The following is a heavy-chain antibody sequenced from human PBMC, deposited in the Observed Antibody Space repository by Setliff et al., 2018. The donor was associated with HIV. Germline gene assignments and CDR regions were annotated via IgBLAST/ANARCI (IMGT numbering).Heavy chain of an antibody. D-gene: IGHD4-17*01. CDR3: ARHPRTAVPTIAY. Sequence: LSLTCTVSGASVSTIDYYWGWVRQSPRAGLEWIADIYYAGNTYYNPSLKSRATISIDTSRNQFSLKVTSLTAADTAVYYCARHPRTAVPTIAYWGQGTLVTVSS. CDR2: IYYAGNT. CDR1: GASVSTIDYY. J-gene: IGHJ4*02. V-gene: IGHV4-39*01.